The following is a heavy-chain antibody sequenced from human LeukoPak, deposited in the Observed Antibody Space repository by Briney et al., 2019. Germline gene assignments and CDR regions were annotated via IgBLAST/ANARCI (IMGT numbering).Heavy chain of an antibody. CDR1: GFSFSNYS. Sequence: PGGSLRLSCAASGFSFSNYSMNWVRQAPGKGLEWVSSISSSSNYIYYADSMKGRFTISRDNAKNSLFLQMNSLRVEDTAVYYCAKYAPVTMIVSFGWGQGTLVTVSS. D-gene: IGHD3-22*01. CDR3: AKYAPVTMIVSFG. CDR2: ISSSSNYI. V-gene: IGHV3-21*01. J-gene: IGHJ4*02.